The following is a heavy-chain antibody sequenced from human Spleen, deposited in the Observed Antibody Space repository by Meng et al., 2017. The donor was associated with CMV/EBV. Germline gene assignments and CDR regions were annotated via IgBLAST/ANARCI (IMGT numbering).Heavy chain of an antibody. CDR3: TKSPGYCSSTSCYRDYYGMDV. CDR1: GFTFSDYY. D-gene: IGHD2-2*01. J-gene: IGHJ6*02. CDR2: IRSKANSYAT. Sequence: GGSLRLSCAASGFTFSDYYMNWIRQASGKGLEWVGRIRSKANSYATAYAASVKGRFTISRDDSKNTAYLQMNSLKTEDTAVYYCTKSPGYCSSTSCYRDYYGMDVWGQGTTVTVSS. V-gene: IGHV3-73*01.